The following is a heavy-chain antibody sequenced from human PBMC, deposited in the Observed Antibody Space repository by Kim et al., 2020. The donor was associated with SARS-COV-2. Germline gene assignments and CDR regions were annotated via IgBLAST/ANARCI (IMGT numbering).Heavy chain of an antibody. J-gene: IGHJ4*02. CDR3: ARTRILRYIDRSRSYFDY. CDR1: GGSFSGYY. D-gene: IGHD3-9*01. CDR2: INHSGST. V-gene: IGHV4-34*01. Sequence: SETLSLTCAVYGGSFSGYYWSWIRQPPGKGLEWIGEINHSGSTNYNPSLKSRVTISVDTSKNQFSLKLSSVTAADTAVYYCARTRILRYIDRSRSYFDYWGQGTLVTVSS.